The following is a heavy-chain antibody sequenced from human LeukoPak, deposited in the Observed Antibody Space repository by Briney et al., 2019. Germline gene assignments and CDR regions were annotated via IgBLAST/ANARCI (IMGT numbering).Heavy chain of an antibody. CDR1: GGTFSSYA. CDR3: ATPLAEQWLYIDDWYFDL. Sequence: GASVKVSCKASGGTFSSYAISWVRQAPGQGLEWIGGIIPIFGTANYAQKFQGRVTITADESTSTAYMELSSLRSEDTAVYYCATPLAEQWLYIDDWYFDLWGRGTLVTVSS. V-gene: IGHV1-69*01. J-gene: IGHJ2*01. D-gene: IGHD6-19*01. CDR2: IIPIFGTA.